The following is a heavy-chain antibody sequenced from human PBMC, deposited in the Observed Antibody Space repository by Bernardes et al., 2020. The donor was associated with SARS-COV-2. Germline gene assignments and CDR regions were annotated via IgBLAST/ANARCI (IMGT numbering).Heavy chain of an antibody. CDR2: IKQDGSEK. CDR3: ARVFAVAGFDAFDI. CDR1: GFTFSSYW. V-gene: IGHV3-7*01. Sequence: GGSLRLSCAASGFTFSSYWMSWVRQAPGKGLEWVANIKQDGSEKYYVDSVKGRFTISRDNAKNSLYLQMNSLRAEDTAVYYCARVFAVAGFDAFDIWDQGTMVTVSS. D-gene: IGHD6-19*01. J-gene: IGHJ3*02.